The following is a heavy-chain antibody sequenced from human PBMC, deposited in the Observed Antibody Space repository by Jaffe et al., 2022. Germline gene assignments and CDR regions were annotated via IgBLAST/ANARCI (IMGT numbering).Heavy chain of an antibody. CDR3: ARDFPFYGAYHTPLFDY. D-gene: IGHD4-17*01. CDR2: IKQDGSEK. CDR1: GFTFSSYW. Sequence: EVQLVESGGGLVQPGGSLRLSCAASGFTFSSYWMSWVRQAPGKGLEWVANIKQDGSEKYYVDSVKGRFTISRDNAKNSLYLQMNSLRAEDTAVYYCARDFPFYGAYHTPLFDYWGQGTLVTVSS. V-gene: IGHV3-7*01. J-gene: IGHJ4*02.